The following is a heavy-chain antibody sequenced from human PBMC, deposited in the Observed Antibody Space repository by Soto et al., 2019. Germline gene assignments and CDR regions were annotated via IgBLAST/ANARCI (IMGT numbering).Heavy chain of an antibody. Sequence: SCADSGFAFSRYSMHWVRPAPGKGLQGVAVISYDGSNKYYTDSVKGRFTISRDKSKNTLYLQMNSLRAEDTAVYYCARDRQLVYYFDYWGQGTLVTVSS. CDR2: ISYDGSNK. CDR3: ARDRQLVYYFDY. D-gene: IGHD6-13*01. V-gene: IGHV3-30-3*01. CDR1: GFAFSRYS. J-gene: IGHJ4*02.